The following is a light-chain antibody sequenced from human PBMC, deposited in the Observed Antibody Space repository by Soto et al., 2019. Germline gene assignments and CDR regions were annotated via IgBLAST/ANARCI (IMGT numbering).Light chain of an antibody. CDR2: LGS. J-gene: IGKJ1*01. CDR3: MQALQTPRS. CDR1: QSLLHRNGYNH. Sequence: DIVMTQSPLSLPVTPGEPASISCRSSQSLLHRNGYNHLDWYLQKPGQSPQLLIYLGSNRASGGPDRFSGSGSGTDFTLKISRVEAEDVGVYYCMQALQTPRSFGQGTKVEIK. V-gene: IGKV2-28*01.